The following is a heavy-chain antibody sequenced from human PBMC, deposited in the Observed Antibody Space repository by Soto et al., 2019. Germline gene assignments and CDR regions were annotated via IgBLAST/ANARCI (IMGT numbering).Heavy chain of an antibody. V-gene: IGHV4-34*01. CDR3: ARADRTLVTSYSLDV. Sequence: PSETLSRTCAVYGGSFSGYYWTWIRQPPGKGLEWIGEINHSGTINFNPSLTSRLTISLDTSKPHFSLKLSSVTDADAAAYYCARADRTLVTSYSLDVWGQGTTVTVSS. D-gene: IGHD2-21*02. CDR2: INHSGTI. CDR1: GGSFSGYY. J-gene: IGHJ6*02.